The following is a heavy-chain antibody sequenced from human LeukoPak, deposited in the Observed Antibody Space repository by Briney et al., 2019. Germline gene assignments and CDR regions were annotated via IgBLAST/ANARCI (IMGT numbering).Heavy chain of an antibody. Sequence: ASVKVSCKASGYTFTSYGISWVRQAPGQGLEWMGWISAYNGNTNHAQKLQGRVTMTTDTSTSTAYMELRSLRSDDTAVYYCAREVEMATIIGFDYWGQGTLVTVSS. J-gene: IGHJ4*02. CDR2: ISAYNGNT. CDR1: GYTFTSYG. V-gene: IGHV1-18*01. D-gene: IGHD5-24*01. CDR3: AREVEMATIIGFDY.